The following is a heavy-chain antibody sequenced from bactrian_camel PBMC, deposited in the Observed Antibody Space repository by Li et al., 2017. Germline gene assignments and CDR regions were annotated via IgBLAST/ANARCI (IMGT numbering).Heavy chain of an antibody. Sequence: VQLVESGGGLVQPGGSLRLSCAASGFTLNAYSMNWVRQAPGKEREGVAGIDSDGRTSYADSVKGRFTVSQDNAKSTLYLQMNSLKTEDTAVYYCATAQSGGWLVPADWGQGTQVTVS. CDR3: ATAQSGGWLVPAD. CDR1: GFTLNAYS. D-gene: IGHD3*01. CDR2: IDSDGRT. V-gene: IGHV3S42*01. J-gene: IGHJ4*01.